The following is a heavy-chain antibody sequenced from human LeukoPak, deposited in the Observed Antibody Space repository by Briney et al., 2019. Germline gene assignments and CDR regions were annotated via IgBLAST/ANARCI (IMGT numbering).Heavy chain of an antibody. CDR1: GGSFNGYH. D-gene: IGHD2-2*01. CDR3: ARGTSTSHNY. CDR2: IYTSGST. Sequence: SETLSLTCAVYGGSFNGYHWSWIRQPAGKGLEWIGRIYTSGSTNYNPSLKSRVTISVDTSKNQFSLKLSSVTAADTAVYYCARGTSTSHNYWGQGTLVTVSS. J-gene: IGHJ4*02. V-gene: IGHV4-59*10.